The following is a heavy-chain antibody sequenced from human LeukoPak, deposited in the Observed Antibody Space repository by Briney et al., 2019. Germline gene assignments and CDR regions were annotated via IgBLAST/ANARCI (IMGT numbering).Heavy chain of an antibody. J-gene: IGHJ5*02. V-gene: IGHV3-30*02. CDR1: GFTFSTYG. CDR3: ARGATDVTRWFDP. Sequence: GGSLRLSCAASGFTFSTYGMHWVRQAPGKGLEWVAFIRYDGRNKYYADSVKGRFTISRDNSKNTLCLQMNSLRAEDTAVYYCARGATDVTRWFDPWGQGTRVTVSS. CDR2: IRYDGRNK. D-gene: IGHD1-1*01.